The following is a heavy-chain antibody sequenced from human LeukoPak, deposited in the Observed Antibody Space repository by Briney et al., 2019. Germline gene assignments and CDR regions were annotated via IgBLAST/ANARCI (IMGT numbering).Heavy chain of an antibody. CDR3: ARALRSWSSTNYFDY. Sequence: GGSLRLSCAASGFTVSSNYMSWVRQAPGKGLEWVSVIYSGGSTYYADSVKGRFTIPRDNSKNTLYLQMNSLRAEDTAVYYCARALRSWSSTNYFDYWGQGTLVTVSS. V-gene: IGHV3-66*01. CDR1: GFTVSSNY. J-gene: IGHJ4*02. D-gene: IGHD6-13*01. CDR2: IYSGGST.